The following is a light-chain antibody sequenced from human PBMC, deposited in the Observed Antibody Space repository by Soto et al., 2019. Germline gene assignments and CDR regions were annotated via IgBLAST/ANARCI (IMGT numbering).Light chain of an antibody. V-gene: IGLV2-14*01. Sequence: QSVLTQPASVSGSPGQSITISCTGTSSDVGGYNYVSWYQQHPGKAPKLMIYEVSNRPSGVSNRVSGSKSGNTASLTISGLQAEDEADYNCSLYTSSSTVVFGGGTKLTVL. CDR2: EVS. J-gene: IGLJ2*01. CDR1: SSDVGGYNY. CDR3: SLYTSSSTVV.